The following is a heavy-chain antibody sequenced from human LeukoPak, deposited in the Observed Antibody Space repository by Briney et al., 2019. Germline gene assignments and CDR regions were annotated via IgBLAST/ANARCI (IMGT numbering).Heavy chain of an antibody. D-gene: IGHD2-2*01. CDR3: VGEVVPGALTSFHAFDI. Sequence: ASVKVSCKASGYTFTGYYMHWVRQAPGQGLEWMGWINPNSGGTNYAQKFQGRVTMTRYTSISTAYMELSRLRPDDTAVSYCVGEVVPGALTSFHAFDIWGKGTMVTVSS. J-gene: IGHJ3*02. CDR2: INPNSGGT. V-gene: IGHV1-2*02. CDR1: GYTFTGYY.